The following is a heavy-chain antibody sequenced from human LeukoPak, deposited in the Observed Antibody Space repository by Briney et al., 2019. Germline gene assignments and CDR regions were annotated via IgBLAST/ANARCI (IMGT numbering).Heavy chain of an antibody. CDR1: GFTFSSYA. Sequence: GGSLRLSCAASGFTFSSYAMTWVRQAPGKGLEWVSSISGSGGNTYHTDSVKGRFTISRDNSKNTLYLEMNSLRAEDTAVYYCARRLEYSGSKGVFDYWGQGTLVTVSS. CDR2: ISGSGGNT. V-gene: IGHV3-23*01. CDR3: ARRLEYSGSKGVFDY. J-gene: IGHJ4*02. D-gene: IGHD1-26*01.